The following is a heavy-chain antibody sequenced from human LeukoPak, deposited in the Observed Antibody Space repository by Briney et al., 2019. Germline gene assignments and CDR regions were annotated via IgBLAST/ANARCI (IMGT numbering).Heavy chain of an antibody. CDR3: AKAIAAAVNYYYGMDV. CDR2: ISYDGSNK. Sequence: GGSLRLSCAASGFTFSSYGVHWVRQAPGKGLEWVAVISYDGSNKYYADSVKGRFTISRDNSKNTLYLQMNSLRAEDTAVYYCAKAIAAAVNYYYGMDVWGQGTTVTVSS. V-gene: IGHV3-30*18. D-gene: IGHD6-13*01. CDR1: GFTFSSYG. J-gene: IGHJ6*02.